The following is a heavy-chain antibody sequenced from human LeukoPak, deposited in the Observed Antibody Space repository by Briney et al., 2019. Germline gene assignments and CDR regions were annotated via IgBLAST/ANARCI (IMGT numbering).Heavy chain of an antibody. D-gene: IGHD2-2*01. J-gene: IGHJ4*02. CDR1: GFTFSSYS. V-gene: IGHV3-74*01. CDR2: INGDGSWT. Sequence: GGSLRLSYAASGFTFSSYSMNWVRQAPGKGLVWVSHINGDGSWTTYADSVKGRFTISKDNAKNTVYLQMNNLRAEDTAVYYCVSFYETYWGRGTLVTVSS. CDR3: VSFYETY.